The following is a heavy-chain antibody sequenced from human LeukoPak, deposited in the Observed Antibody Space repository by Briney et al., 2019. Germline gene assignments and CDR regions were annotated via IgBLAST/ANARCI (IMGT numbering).Heavy chain of an antibody. CDR1: GGSVSSSTFY. D-gene: IGHD2-2*01. CDR3: ARRHSTSSSLDF. CDR2: INYSGST. Sequence: SETLSLTRTVSGGSVSSSTFYWGWIRQPPGKGLEWIGTINYSGSTYYNPSLKSRVTISVDTSKNQFSLKLTPMTAADTAVYYCARRHSTSSSLDFWGQGTLVTVSS. J-gene: IGHJ4*02. V-gene: IGHV4-39*01.